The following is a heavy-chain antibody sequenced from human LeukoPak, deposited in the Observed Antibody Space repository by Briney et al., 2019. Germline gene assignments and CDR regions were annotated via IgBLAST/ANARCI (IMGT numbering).Heavy chain of an antibody. CDR1: GYTFTSYD. J-gene: IGHJ4*02. D-gene: IGHD2/OR15-2a*01. CDR3: AREGNGLLSKDFDY. V-gene: IGHV1-2*02. CDR2: IDPHSSAT. Sequence: ASVKVSCKASGYTFTSYDINWVRQAPGQGLEWMGYIDPHSSATSSPQEFQGRVTMTRDTSMSTAYMELTRLTSDDTAVYYCAREGNGLLSKDFDYWGQGTLVTVSS.